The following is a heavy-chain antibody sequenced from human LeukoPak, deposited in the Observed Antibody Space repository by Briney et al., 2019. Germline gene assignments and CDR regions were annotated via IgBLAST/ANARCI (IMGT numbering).Heavy chain of an antibody. D-gene: IGHD4-11*01. V-gene: IGHV3-48*01. Sequence: GGSLRLSCAASGFTFSTYSINWVRQPPGKGLEWVSYISSSTSTIYYADSVKGRFTISRDNAQNSLYLHMNRLRAEDTAVYYCARALPHDYINRFDRWGQGTLVTVSS. CDR1: GFTFSTYS. CDR3: ARALPHDYINRFDR. J-gene: IGHJ5*02. CDR2: ISSSTSTI.